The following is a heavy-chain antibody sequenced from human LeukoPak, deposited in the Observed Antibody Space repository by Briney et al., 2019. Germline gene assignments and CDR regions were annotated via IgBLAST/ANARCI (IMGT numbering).Heavy chain of an antibody. CDR3: ARMKGAAAATFEY. J-gene: IGHJ4*02. CDR1: GFTFSDYY. V-gene: IGHV3-11*01. D-gene: IGHD6-13*01. CDR2: IGRSETPM. Sequence: TGGSLRLSCTASGFTFSDYYMSWIRQAPGKGLEWVSDIGRSETPMNYADPVKGRFTISRDNAKNPLYLHMTSLRGENTAVYYCARMKGAAAATFEYWGQGSLVTVSS.